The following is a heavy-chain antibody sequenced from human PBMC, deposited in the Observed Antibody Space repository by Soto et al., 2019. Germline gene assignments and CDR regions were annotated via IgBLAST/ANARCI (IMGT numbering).Heavy chain of an antibody. D-gene: IGHD5-12*01. CDR1: GFTFSSYA. CDR2: ISYDGSNK. J-gene: IGHJ4*02. CDR3: AREMATSRHPFDY. V-gene: IGHV3-30-3*01. Sequence: PWGSLRLSCAASGFTFSSYAMHWVRQAPGKGLEWVAVISYDGSNKYYADSVKGRFTISRDNSKNTLYLQMNSLRAEDTAVYYCAREMATSRHPFDYWGQGTLVTVSS.